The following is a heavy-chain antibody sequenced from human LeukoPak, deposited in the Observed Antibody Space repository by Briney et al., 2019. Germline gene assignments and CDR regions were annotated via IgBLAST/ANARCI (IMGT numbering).Heavy chain of an antibody. V-gene: IGHV3-21*04. CDR1: GFNFNTYT. J-gene: IGHJ2*01. D-gene: IGHD6-13*01. CDR3: AKDIAAAGTGWYFDL. Sequence: GGSLRLSCAASGFNFNTYTMNWVRQAPGKGLEWVSSISSDSSYIYYADAVQGRFTVSRDNAKYSLYLQMNSLRAEDTALYYCAKDIAAAGTGWYFDLWGRGTLVTVSS. CDR2: ISSDSSYI.